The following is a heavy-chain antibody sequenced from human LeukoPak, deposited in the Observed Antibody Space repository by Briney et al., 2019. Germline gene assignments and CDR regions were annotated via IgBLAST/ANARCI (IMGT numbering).Heavy chain of an antibody. Sequence: SETLSLTCDVSGTSISINYWSWIRQPAGKGLEWIGRFDTDGTTNSNPSLKSRVTLSMDMSRNQFSLKLTSVTAADTAVYYCARDLSIRGYGAFDIWGQGTMVTVSS. CDR3: ARDLSIRGYGAFDI. D-gene: IGHD5-12*01. CDR1: GTSISINY. V-gene: IGHV4-4*07. J-gene: IGHJ3*02. CDR2: FDTDGTT.